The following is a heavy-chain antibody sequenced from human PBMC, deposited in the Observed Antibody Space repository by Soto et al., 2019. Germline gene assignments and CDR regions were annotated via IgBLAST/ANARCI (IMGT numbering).Heavy chain of an antibody. Sequence: GGSLRLSCAASGFTVSSYAMSWVRQAPGKGLEWVSAISGSGGSTYYADSVKGRFTISRDNSKNTLYLQMNSLRAEDTAVYYCAGIGGSSSSWYRNYYYYGMDVWGQGTTVTVSS. CDR1: GFTVSSYA. CDR2: ISGSGGST. D-gene: IGHD6-13*01. CDR3: AGIGGSSSSWYRNYYYYGMDV. V-gene: IGHV3-23*01. J-gene: IGHJ6*02.